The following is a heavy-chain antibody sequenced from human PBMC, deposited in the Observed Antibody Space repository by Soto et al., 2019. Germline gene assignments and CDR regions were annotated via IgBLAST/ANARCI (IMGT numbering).Heavy chain of an antibody. CDR2: ISGNGRII. CDR3: ARDFDADSRTDFDH. J-gene: IGHJ4*02. CDR1: GFIFSDYY. V-gene: IGHV3-11*01. Sequence: QVQLVESGGGLVKPGGSLRLSCATSGFIFSDYYMHWIRQAPGKGLEWISYISGNGRIIQYADSAKGRFTISRDNAQNSLYLQMKSLRAEDTALYFCARDFDADSRTDFDHWGQGTLVTVSS. D-gene: IGHD4-17*01.